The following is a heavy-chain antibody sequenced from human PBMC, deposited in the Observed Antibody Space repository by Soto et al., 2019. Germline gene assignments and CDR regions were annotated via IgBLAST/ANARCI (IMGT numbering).Heavy chain of an antibody. CDR2: IIPIFGTA. CDR3: ARDEDSSGYYRPDAFDI. J-gene: IGHJ3*02. D-gene: IGHD3-22*01. CDR1: GGTFSSYA. V-gene: IGHV1-69*12. Sequence: QVQLVQSGAEVKKPGSSVKVSCKASGGTFSSYAIRWVRQAPGQGLEWMGGIIPIFGTANYAQKFQGRVTITADESTSTAYMELSSLRSEDTAVYYCARDEDSSGYYRPDAFDIWGQGTMVTVSS.